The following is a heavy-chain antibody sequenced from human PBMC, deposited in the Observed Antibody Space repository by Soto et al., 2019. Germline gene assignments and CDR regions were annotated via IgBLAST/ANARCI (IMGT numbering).Heavy chain of an antibody. CDR2: IYYSGST. J-gene: IGHJ4*02. D-gene: IGHD2-15*01. V-gene: IGHV4-59*06. CDR1: GGSISSHS. Sequence: PSETLSLTCTVSGGSISSHSWSWIRQHPGKGLEWIGYIYYSGSTYYNPSLKSRVIISVDTSKNQFSLKLSSVTAADTAVYYCARGSTVAAILFDYWGQGTLVTVSS. CDR3: ARGSTVAAILFDY.